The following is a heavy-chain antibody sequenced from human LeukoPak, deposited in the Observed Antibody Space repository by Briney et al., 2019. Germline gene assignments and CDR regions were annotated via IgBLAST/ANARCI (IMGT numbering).Heavy chain of an antibody. CDR2: IYYSGST. V-gene: IGHV4-31*03. CDR1: GGSISSGGYY. D-gene: IGHD3-10*01. J-gene: IGHJ4*02. CDR3: ARESRYGSGSYNFDY. Sequence: PSETLSLTCTVSGGSISSGGYYWSWISQHPGKGLEWMGYIYYSGSTYYNPSLMSRVTISVDTSKNQFSLKLSSVTAADTAVYYCARESRYGSGSYNFDYWGQGTLVTVSS.